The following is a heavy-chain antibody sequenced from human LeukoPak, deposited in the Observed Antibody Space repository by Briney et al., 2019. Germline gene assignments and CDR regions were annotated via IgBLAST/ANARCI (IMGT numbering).Heavy chain of an antibody. Sequence: ASVKVSCKASGFTFTSYDINWVRQASGQGLEWMGWMNPNNGNTGYAQKFQGRVTMTRDTSISTAYMELRGLRSEDTAVYYCARDSDWNVDYWGQGTLVTVSS. J-gene: IGHJ4*02. CDR1: GFTFTSYD. CDR2: MNPNNGNT. V-gene: IGHV1-8*01. CDR3: ARDSDWNVDY. D-gene: IGHD1-1*01.